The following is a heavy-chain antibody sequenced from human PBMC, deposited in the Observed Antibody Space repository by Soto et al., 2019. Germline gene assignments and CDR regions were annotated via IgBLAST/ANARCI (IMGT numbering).Heavy chain of an antibody. CDR1: GFTVSSNY. Sequence: PGGSLRLSCAASGFTVSSNYMSWVRQAPGKGLKWVSVIYSGGSTYYADSVKGRFTISRDNSKNTLYLQMNSLRAEDTAVYYCATFSSITIFGVVPTDYGMDVWGQGTTVTVYS. J-gene: IGHJ6*02. D-gene: IGHD3-3*01. CDR3: ATFSSITIFGVVPTDYGMDV. CDR2: IYSGGST. V-gene: IGHV3-53*01.